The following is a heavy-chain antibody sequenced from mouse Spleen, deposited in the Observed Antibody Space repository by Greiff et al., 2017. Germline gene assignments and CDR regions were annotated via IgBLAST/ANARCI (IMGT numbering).Heavy chain of an antibody. D-gene: IGHD3-1*01. Sequence: DVKLVESEGGLVQPGSSMKLSCTASGFTFSDYYMAWVRQVPEKGLEWVANINYDGSSTYYLDSLKSRFIISRDNAKNILYLQMSSLKSEDTATYYCARYSGAMDYWGQGTSVTVSS. V-gene: IGHV5-16*01. J-gene: IGHJ4*01. CDR1: GFTFSDYY. CDR3: ARYSGAMDY. CDR2: INYDGSST.